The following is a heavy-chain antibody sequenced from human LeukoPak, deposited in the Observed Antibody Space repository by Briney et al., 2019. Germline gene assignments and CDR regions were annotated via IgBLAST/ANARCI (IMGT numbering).Heavy chain of an antibody. CDR2: ISTSISYI. J-gene: IGHJ4*02. CDR3: ARDSDSGYGPFAS. Sequence: GGSLRLSCAASGFTFSTYTMNWVRQAPGKGLEWVSSISTSISYIYYADSVQGRFTISRDNSKTTVYLHMNSLRAEDTAVYYCARDSDSGYGPFASWGQGTLVTVSS. V-gene: IGHV3-21*04. D-gene: IGHD5-12*01. CDR1: GFTFSTYT.